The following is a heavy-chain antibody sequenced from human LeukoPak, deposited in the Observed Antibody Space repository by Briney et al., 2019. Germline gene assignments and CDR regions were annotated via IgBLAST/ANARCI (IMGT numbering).Heavy chain of an antibody. CDR3: AKAGYYDSSGYLTIGDY. Sequence: GGSLRLSCAASGFTFSSYGMHWVRQAPGKGLEWVAFIRYDGSNKYYADSVKGRSTISRDNSKNTLYLQMNSLRAEDTAVYYCAKAGYYDSSGYLTIGDYWGQGTLVTVSS. D-gene: IGHD3-22*01. CDR1: GFTFSSYG. V-gene: IGHV3-30*02. CDR2: IRYDGSNK. J-gene: IGHJ4*02.